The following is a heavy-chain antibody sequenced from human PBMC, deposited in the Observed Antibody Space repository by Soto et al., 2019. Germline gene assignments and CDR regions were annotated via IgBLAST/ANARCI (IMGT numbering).Heavy chain of an antibody. Sequence: SETLSLTCTVSGGSISSGDYYWSWIRQPPGKGLEWIGYIYYSGSTYYNPSLKSRVTISVDTSKNQFSLKLSSVTAADTAVYYCDRERPLGIGYYYYGMAVWGQGTTVTLSS. CDR2: IYYSGST. D-gene: IGHD7-27*01. CDR3: DRERPLGIGYYYYGMAV. V-gene: IGHV4-30-4*01. J-gene: IGHJ6*02. CDR1: GGSISSGDYY.